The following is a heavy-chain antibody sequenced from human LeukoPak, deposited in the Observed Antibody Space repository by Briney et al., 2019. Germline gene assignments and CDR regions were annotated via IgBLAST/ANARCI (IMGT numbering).Heavy chain of an antibody. Sequence: PSETLSLTCTVSGDSIRSYYWSWIRQPPGKGLEWIGYIYYSGSTNYNPSLKSRVTISVDTSKNQFSLKLSSVTAADTAVYYCARVLGSGSYYLYYFDYWGQGTLVTVSS. CDR2: IYYSGST. J-gene: IGHJ4*02. CDR3: ARVLGSGSYYLYYFDY. D-gene: IGHD3-10*01. CDR1: GDSIRSYY. V-gene: IGHV4-59*01.